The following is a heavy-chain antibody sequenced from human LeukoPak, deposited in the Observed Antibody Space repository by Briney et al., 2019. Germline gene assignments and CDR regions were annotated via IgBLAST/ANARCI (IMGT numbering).Heavy chain of an antibody. CDR2: IIPIFGTA. J-gene: IGHJ6*03. CDR1: GGTFSSCA. Sequence: GASVKVSCKASGGTFSSCAISWVRQAPGQGLEWMGGIIPIFGTANYAQKFQGRVTITADESTSTAYMELSSLRSEDTAVYYCARGQGSSGWYAQNYYYYYMDVWGKGTTVTISS. D-gene: IGHD6-19*01. V-gene: IGHV1-69*13. CDR3: ARGQGSSGWYAQNYYYYYMDV.